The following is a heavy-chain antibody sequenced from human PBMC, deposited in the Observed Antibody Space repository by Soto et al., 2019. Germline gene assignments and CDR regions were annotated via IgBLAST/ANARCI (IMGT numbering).Heavy chain of an antibody. V-gene: IGHV4-34*01. CDR1: GGSFSGYY. Sequence: PSDTLSLTCAVYGGSFSGYYWSWIRQPPGKGLEWIGEINHSGSTNYNPSLKSRVTISVDTSKNQFSLKLSSVTAADTAVYYCARMNGSYSFDDWGQGPLGTLSS. D-gene: IGHD1-26*01. J-gene: IGHJ4*02. CDR2: INHSGST. CDR3: ARMNGSYSFDD.